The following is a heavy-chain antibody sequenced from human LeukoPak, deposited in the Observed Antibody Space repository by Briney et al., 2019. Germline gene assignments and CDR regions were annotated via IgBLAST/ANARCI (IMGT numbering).Heavy chain of an antibody. D-gene: IGHD6-13*01. Sequence: SETLSLTCTVSGGSISSSSYYWGWIRQPPGEGLEWIGCIYYSGNTYYNPSLKSRITLSVDTSKNQFSLKLSSVTAADTAVYYCASTPHSSGWYIAPYWGQGTLVSVSS. CDR1: GGSISSSSYY. CDR3: ASTPHSSGWYIAPY. J-gene: IGHJ4*02. CDR2: IYYSGNT. V-gene: IGHV4-39*01.